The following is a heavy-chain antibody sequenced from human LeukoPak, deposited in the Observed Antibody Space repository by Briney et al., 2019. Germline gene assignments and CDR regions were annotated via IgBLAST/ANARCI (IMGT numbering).Heavy chain of an antibody. J-gene: IGHJ4*02. CDR3: ARVHQVGGASYHFDN. CDR1: GGSISSYY. Sequence: SETLSLTCTVSGGSISSYYWSWIRQPPGKGLEWIGYVYYSGSSNYNPSLKSRLTISVDTSKNQFSLKLSSVTAADTAVYYCARVHQVGGASYHFDNWGQGTLVTVSS. D-gene: IGHD1-26*01. V-gene: IGHV4-59*01. CDR2: VYYSGSS.